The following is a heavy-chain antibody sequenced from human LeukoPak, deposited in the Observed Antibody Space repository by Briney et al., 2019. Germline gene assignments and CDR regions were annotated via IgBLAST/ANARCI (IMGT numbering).Heavy chain of an antibody. V-gene: IGHV6-1*01. Sequence: SQTLSLTCAISGDNVSSNSAAWNWIRQSPSRGLEWRGRTYYRSKWYNDYALSVRRRITINPDISKNQFSLQLNSGIPEDTAVYYCARTGGGGRSFDYWGQGALVTVSS. D-gene: IGHD3-16*01. J-gene: IGHJ4*02. CDR3: ARTGGGGRSFDY. CDR1: GDNVSSNSAA. CDR2: TYYRSKWYN.